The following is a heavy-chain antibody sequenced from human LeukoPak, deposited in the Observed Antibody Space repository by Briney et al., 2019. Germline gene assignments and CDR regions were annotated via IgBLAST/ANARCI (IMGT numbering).Heavy chain of an antibody. CDR3: ARDSSFIAARSEWFDP. V-gene: IGHV3-48*04. J-gene: IGHJ5*02. D-gene: IGHD6-6*01. CDR2: ISSSGSTI. CDR1: GFTFSSYA. Sequence: HSGGSLRLSCAASGFTFSSYAMSWVRQAPGKGLEWVSYISSSGSTIYYADSVKGRFTISRDNAKNSLYLQMNSLRAEDTAVYYCARDSSFIAARSEWFDPWGQGTLVTVSS.